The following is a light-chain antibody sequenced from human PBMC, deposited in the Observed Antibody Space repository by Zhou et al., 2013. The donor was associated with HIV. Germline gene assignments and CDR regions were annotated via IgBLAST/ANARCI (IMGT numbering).Light chain of an antibody. CDR2: GVV. J-gene: IGKJ1*01. Sequence: DIQMTQSPFSLSASVGDSVTITCRASQGIRNDLGWYQQKAGTPPKRLIYGVVSLQSGVPSRFSGSGSGTEFTLTISSLRPEDFATYYCLQYNNYPWTFGRGTKVEI. CDR3: LQYNNYPWT. CDR1: QGIRND. V-gene: IGKV1-17*01.